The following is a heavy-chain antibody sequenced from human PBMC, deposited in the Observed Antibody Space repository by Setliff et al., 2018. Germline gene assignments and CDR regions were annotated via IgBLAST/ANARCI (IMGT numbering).Heavy chain of an antibody. CDR1: GYTFTNYW. CDR2: IYPGDSDT. D-gene: IGHD2-15*01. J-gene: IGHJ4*02. CDR3: ARVVGADGIGIDY. Sequence: PGESLKISCKGSGYTFTNYWIGWVRQMPGKGLEWVGIIYPGDSDTRYSPSFQGQVTMSADKSINTAYLQWSSLKASDTAMYYCARVVGADGIGIDYWGQGTVVTVSS. V-gene: IGHV5-51*01.